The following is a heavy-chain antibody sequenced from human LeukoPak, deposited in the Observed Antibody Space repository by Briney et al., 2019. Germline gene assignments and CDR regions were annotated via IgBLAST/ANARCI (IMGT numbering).Heavy chain of an antibody. Sequence: PGGSLRLSCAASGFTFDDYAMHWVRQAPGKGLEWVSGISWNSGSIGYADSVKGRFTISRDNAKNSLYLQMNSLRAEDTALYYCAKDRTAVAGSPFDYWGQGTTVTVSS. J-gene: IGHJ4*03. CDR2: ISWNSGSI. CDR3: AKDRTAVAGSPFDY. D-gene: IGHD6-19*01. V-gene: IGHV3-9*01. CDR1: GFTFDDYA.